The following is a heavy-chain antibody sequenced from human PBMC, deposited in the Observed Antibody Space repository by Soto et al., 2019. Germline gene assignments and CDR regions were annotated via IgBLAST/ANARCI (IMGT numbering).Heavy chain of an antibody. CDR1: GGSISSYY. CDR2: IYYSGST. J-gene: IGHJ5*02. CDR3: ARITGTTFGDGSWFDP. Sequence: PSETLSLTCTVSGGSISSYYWSWIRQPPLKGLEWIGYIYYSGSTNYSPSLKSRVTISVDTSKNQFSLKLSSVTAADTAVYYCARITGTTFGDGSWFDPWGQGTLVTVSS. D-gene: IGHD1-7*01. V-gene: IGHV4-59*01.